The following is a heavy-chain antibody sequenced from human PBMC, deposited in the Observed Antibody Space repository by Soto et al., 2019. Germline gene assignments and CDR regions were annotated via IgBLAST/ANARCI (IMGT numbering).Heavy chain of an antibody. D-gene: IGHD6-19*01. CDR1: GYTFTGYY. CDR3: ARDPGSGWHSPSDY. Sequence: ASVKVSCKASGYTFTGYYMHWVLQAPGQGLEWMGWINPNSGGTNYAQKFQGRVTMTRDTSISTAYTELSRLRSDDTAVYYCARDPGSGWHSPSDYWGQGTLVTVSS. J-gene: IGHJ4*02. CDR2: INPNSGGT. V-gene: IGHV1-2*02.